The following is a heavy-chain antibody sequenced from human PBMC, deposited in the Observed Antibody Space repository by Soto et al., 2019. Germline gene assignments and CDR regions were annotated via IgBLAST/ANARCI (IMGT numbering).Heavy chain of an antibody. D-gene: IGHD6-19*01. CDR3: VRPLRSSSGPYNCFDP. V-gene: IGHV4-39*01. J-gene: IGHJ5*02. Sequence: PSETLSLTCTVSGGSISGSSYYWGWIRQPPGKGLDWLGNIYLSGTTYYNPSLKSRVTISYYTSKNQFYLNLKSVTAPDTAVYYCVRPLRSSSGPYNCFDPWGQGTLVTVS. CDR2: IYLSGTT. CDR1: GGSISGSSYY.